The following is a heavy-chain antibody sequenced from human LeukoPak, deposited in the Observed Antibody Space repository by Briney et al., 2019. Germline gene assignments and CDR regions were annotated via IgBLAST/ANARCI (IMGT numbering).Heavy chain of an antibody. CDR2: TNWNGGST. J-gene: IGHJ4*02. Sequence: GGSLRLSCAASGFIFDNYCMTWVRQAPGKGLEWVSGTNWNGGSTGYADSVKGRFIISRDNAKTCPYLQMNSLRAEDRALYHCARVHTAGGYSGTDYWGQGTLVTVSS. CDR1: GFIFDNYC. CDR3: ARVHTAGGYSGTDY. V-gene: IGHV3-20*01. D-gene: IGHD1-26*01.